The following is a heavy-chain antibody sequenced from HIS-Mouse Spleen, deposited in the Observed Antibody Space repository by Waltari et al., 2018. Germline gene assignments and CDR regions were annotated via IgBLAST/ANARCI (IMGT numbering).Heavy chain of an antibody. CDR2: INHSGST. J-gene: IGHJ3*02. Sequence: QVQLQQWGAGLLKPSETLSLTCAVYGWSFRGYYWSWNRQTPGKGLEWIGEINHSGSTNYNPSLKSRVTISVDTSKNQFSLKLSSVTAADTAVYYCARGRFHSWNDAFDIWGQGTMVTVSS. V-gene: IGHV4-34*01. CDR1: GWSFRGYY. CDR3: ARGRFHSWNDAFDI. D-gene: IGHD1-1*01.